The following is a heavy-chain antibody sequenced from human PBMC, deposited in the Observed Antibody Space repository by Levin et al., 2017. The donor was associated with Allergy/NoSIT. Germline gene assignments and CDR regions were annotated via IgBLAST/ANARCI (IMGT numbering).Heavy chain of an antibody. V-gene: IGHV4-31*03. J-gene: IGHJ4*02. CDR2: VYYSGGT. CDR3: AGRRDLYEDNGGGDYFDY. D-gene: IGHD3-16*01. CDR1: GGSFSSGGFY. Sequence: SETLSLTCSVSGGSFSSGGFYWSWIRQHPKKGLEWIGFVYYSGGTHYNPSLKSRVTISVDTSNNQLSLNLKFVTAADTAVYYCAGRRDLYEDNGGGDYFDYWGQGTLVTVSS.